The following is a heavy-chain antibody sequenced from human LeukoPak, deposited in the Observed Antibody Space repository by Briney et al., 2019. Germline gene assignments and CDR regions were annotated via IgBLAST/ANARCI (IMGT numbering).Heavy chain of an antibody. CDR3: ARDLGIVGAFDI. CDR1: GYTFTSYY. V-gene: IGHV1-46*01. Sequence: ASVKVSCKASGYTFTSYYMHWVRQAPGQGLEWMGIINPSGGSTSYAQKFQGRVTMTRDMSTSTVYMELSSLRSEDTAVYYCARDLGIVGAFDIWGQGTMVTVSS. CDR2: INPSGGST. J-gene: IGHJ3*02. D-gene: IGHD7-27*01.